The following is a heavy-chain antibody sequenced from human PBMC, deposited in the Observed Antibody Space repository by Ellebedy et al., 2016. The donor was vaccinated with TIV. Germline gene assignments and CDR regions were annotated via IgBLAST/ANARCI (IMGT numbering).Heavy chain of an antibody. V-gene: IGHV3-7*01. CDR1: GFSFRSYW. J-gene: IGHJ5*01. D-gene: IGHD4-17*01. Sequence: GESLKISCAASGFSFRSYWMSWVRQAPGKGLEWVANIYQDGSDEYYVDSVKGRFTISRDNDNKALFLQMNSLRAGDTAVYYCARRGSYGDYAVQVNSWFDSWGRGTLVTVSS. CDR3: ARRGSYGDYAVQVNSWFDS. CDR2: IYQDGSDE.